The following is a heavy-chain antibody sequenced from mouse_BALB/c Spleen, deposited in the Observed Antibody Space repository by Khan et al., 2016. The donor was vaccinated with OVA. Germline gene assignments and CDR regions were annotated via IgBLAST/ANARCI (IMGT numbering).Heavy chain of an antibody. CDR1: GYTFTSYT. Sequence: VQLQESGAELVKPGASVKMSCKASGYTFTSYTMHWVKQRPGQGLEWIGYINPSSGYTKYNQKFKEQATLTADKSSSTAYMQLSSLTSEDSAVYYCARKSTRASYWGQGTTLTVSS. CDR2: INPSSGYT. V-gene: IGHV1-4*01. D-gene: IGHD3-1*01. J-gene: IGHJ2*01. CDR3: ARKSTRASY.